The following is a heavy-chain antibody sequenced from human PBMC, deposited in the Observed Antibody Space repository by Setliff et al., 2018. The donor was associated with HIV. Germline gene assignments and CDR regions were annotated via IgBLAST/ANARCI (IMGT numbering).Heavy chain of an antibody. J-gene: IGHJ3*02. CDR3: ALRASDI. V-gene: IGHV3-23*01. Sequence: GGSLRLSCAASGFTFSSHGINWVRQAPGKRLEWVSSITTSGSNTYYADSVKGRFTVSRDNSKNTLSLQMNNLRAEDTAIYYCALRASDIWGQGTMVTVSS. CDR1: GFTFSSHG. CDR2: ITTSGSNT.